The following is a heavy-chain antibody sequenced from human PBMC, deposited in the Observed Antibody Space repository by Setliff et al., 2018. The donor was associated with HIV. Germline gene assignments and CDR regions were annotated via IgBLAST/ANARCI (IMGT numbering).Heavy chain of an antibody. CDR2: INAGNGNT. Sequence: ASVKVSCKASGYTFSSHSIHWVRQAPGQGLEWMGWINAGNGNTKYSQKFQRRSTITRDTSASTVFMELSSLTSEDTAVYYCARDGCDGNKCYLYNWFDPWGQGTLVTISS. V-gene: IGHV1-3*01. D-gene: IGHD2-15*01. CDR1: GYTFSSHS. J-gene: IGHJ5*02. CDR3: ARDGCDGNKCYLYNWFDP.